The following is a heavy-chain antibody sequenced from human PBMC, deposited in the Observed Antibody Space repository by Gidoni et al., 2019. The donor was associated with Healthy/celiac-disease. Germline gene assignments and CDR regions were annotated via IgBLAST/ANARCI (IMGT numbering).Heavy chain of an antibody. Sequence: QVQLVQSGAEVKKPGSSVKVSCTASGGTFSSYAISWVRQAPGQGLEWMGGIIPIFGTANYAQKFQGRVTITADESTSTAYMELSSLRSEDTAVYYCARVEVGGTTVEHHPFDYWGQGTLVTVSS. V-gene: IGHV1-69*01. D-gene: IGHD4-17*01. CDR2: IIPIFGTA. CDR1: GGTFSSYA. CDR3: ARVEVGGTTVEHHPFDY. J-gene: IGHJ4*02.